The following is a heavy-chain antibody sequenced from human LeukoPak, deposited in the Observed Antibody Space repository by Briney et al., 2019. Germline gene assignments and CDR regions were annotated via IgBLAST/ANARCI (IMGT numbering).Heavy chain of an antibody. D-gene: IGHD2-21*01. CDR2: IYTSGST. J-gene: IGHJ6*03. CDR3: ARVGEGVPGYYYYMDV. V-gene: IGHV4-61*02. CDR1: GGSISIGSSISSGSYY. Sequence: PSETLSLTCTVSGGSISIGSSISSGSYYWSWIRQPAGKGLEWIGRIYTSGSTNYNPSLKSRVTISVDTSKNQFSLKLSSVTAADTAVYYCARVGEGVPGYYYYMDVWGKGTTVTISS.